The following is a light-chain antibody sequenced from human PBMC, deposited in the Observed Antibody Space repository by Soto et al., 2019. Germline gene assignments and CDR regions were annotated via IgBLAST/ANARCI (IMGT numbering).Light chain of an antibody. J-gene: IGKJ5*01. V-gene: IGKV1-39*01. Sequence: DSQMTQSPSSLSASVGDTITITCRASQDISSYLNWYQQKPGKAPNLLIYTASSLQSGVPSRFSGSGSGTDFTLTINGLQPEDFATYYCQQAASFPITFGQGTRLEIK. CDR2: TAS. CDR3: QQAASFPIT. CDR1: QDISSY.